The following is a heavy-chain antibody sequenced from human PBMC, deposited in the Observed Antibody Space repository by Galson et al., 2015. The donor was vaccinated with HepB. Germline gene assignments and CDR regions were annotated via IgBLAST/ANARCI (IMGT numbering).Heavy chain of an antibody. CDR2: IDPSDSYT. J-gene: IGHJ6*02. D-gene: IGHD3-22*01. CDR3: ARHTYYYDSSGYGYGMDV. CDR1: GYSFTSYW. V-gene: IGHV5-10-1*01. Sequence: QSGAEVKKPGESLRISCKGSGYSFTSYWISWVRQMPGKGLEWMGRIDPSDSYTNYSPSFQGHVTISADKSISTAYLQWSSLKASDTAMYYCARHTYYYDSSGYGYGMDVWGQGTTVTVSS.